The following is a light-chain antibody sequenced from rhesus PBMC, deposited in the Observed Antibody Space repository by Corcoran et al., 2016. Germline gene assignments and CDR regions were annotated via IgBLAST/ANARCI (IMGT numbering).Light chain of an antibody. J-gene: IGLJ1*01. CDR2: EVI. Sequence: QAAPTQSPSVSGSPGQSVTISCTGTSSDIGGYNRVSWYQQHPGKAPKVVIYEVIKRPSGVSDRFSGSKSGNTASLTISGLQAADEAAYYCSSYARSSTYYIFGAGTRLTVL. V-gene: IGLV2-13*03. CDR1: SSDIGGYNR. CDR3: SSYARSSTYYI.